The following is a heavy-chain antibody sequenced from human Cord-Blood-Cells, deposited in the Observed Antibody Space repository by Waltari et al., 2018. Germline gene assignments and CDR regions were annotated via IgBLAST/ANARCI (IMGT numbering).Heavy chain of an antibody. J-gene: IGHJ4*02. CDR3: AKDRGSSTSCFDY. CDR1: GFTFSRYP. V-gene: IGHV3-23*01. Sequence: EVQLLESGGGLVQHGGSLRLSCAASGFTFSRYPMSWVRQAPGKGLEWVSAISGSGGSTYYADSVKGRFTISRDNSKNTLYLQMNSLRAEDTAVYYCAKDRGSSTSCFDYWGQGTLVTVSS. CDR2: ISGSGGST. D-gene: IGHD2-2*01.